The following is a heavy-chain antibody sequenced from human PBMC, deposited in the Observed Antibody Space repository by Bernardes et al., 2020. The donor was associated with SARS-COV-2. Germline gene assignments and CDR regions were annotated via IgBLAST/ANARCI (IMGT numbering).Heavy chain of an antibody. J-gene: IGHJ6*02. CDR2: ISGSGDAT. D-gene: IGHD4-4*01. V-gene: IGHV3-23*01. Sequence: GGSLRRSCAASGFTFSSYAMSWVRQAPGKGLEWVSTISGSGDATYYADSVKGRFTISRDNSKNTLYLQMNSLRAEDTAVYYCAKDYSVIGQAVYYYGLDVWGQGTTVTVSS. CDR1: GFTFSSYA. CDR3: AKDYSVIGQAVYYYGLDV.